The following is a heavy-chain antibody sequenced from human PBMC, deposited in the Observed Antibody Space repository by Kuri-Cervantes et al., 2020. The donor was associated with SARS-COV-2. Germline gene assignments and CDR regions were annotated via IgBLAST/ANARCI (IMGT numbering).Heavy chain of an antibody. J-gene: IGHJ6*02. D-gene: IGHD2-2*01. CDR3: ARGRHEDIVVVPDDYYYGMDV. CDR2: ISAYNGNT. V-gene: IGHV1-18*04. Sequence: ASVKVSCKASGYTFTSYGISWVRQAPGQGLEWMGWISAYNGNTNYAQKLQGRVTMTTDTSTSTAYMELSSLRSEDTAVYYCARGRHEDIVVVPDDYYYGMDVWGQGTTVTVSS. CDR1: GYTFTSYG.